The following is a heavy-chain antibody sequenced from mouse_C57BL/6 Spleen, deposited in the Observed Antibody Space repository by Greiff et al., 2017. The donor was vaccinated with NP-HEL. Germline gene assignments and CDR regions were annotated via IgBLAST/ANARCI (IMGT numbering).Heavy chain of an antibody. CDR2: INPSSGYT. CDR3: ARTPGSYAMDY. CDR1: GYTFTSYT. Sequence: VHLVESGAELARPGASVKMSCKASGYTFTSYTMHWVKQRPGQGLEWIGYINPSSGYTKYNQKFKDKATLTADKSSSTAYMQLSSLTSEDSAVYYCARTPGSYAMDYWGQGTSVTVSS. D-gene: IGHD4-1*01. J-gene: IGHJ4*01. V-gene: IGHV1-4*01.